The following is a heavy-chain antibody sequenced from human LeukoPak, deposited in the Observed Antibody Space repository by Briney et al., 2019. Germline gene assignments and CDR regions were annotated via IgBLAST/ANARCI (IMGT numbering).Heavy chain of an antibody. J-gene: IGHJ4*02. CDR3: AKSYSSSPGDFDY. D-gene: IGHD6-6*01. V-gene: IGHV3-33*08. CDR1: GFTFSSYA. CDR2: IWYDGSNK. Sequence: PGGSLRLSCAASGFTFSSYAMHWVRQAPGKGLEWVAVIWYDGSNKYYADSVKGRFTISRDNSKNTLYLQMNSLRAEDTAVYYCAKSYSSSPGDFDYWGQGTLVTVSS.